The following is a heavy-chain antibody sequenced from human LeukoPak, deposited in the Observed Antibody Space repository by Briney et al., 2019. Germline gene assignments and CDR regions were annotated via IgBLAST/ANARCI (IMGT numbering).Heavy chain of an antibody. CDR3: ARRDGYCSSTSCFDFDY. J-gene: IGHJ4*02. CDR1: GYSFTSYW. Sequence: GESLKISCKGSGYSFTSYWIGWVRLMPGKGLEWMGIIYPGDSDTRYSPSFQGQVTISADKSISTAYLQWSSLKASDTAMYYCARRDGYCSSTSCFDFDYWGQGTLVTVSS. V-gene: IGHV5-51*01. CDR2: IYPGDSDT. D-gene: IGHD2-2*01.